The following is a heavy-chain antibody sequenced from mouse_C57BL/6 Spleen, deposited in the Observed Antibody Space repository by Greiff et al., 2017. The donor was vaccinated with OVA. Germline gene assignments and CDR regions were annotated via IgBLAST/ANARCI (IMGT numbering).Heavy chain of an antibody. CDR3: ARSGHYGPYYYAMDY. V-gene: IGHV14-3*01. J-gene: IGHJ4*01. Sequence: EVMLVESVAELVRPGASVKLSCTASGFNIKNTYMHWVKQRPEQGLEWIGRIDPANGNTKYAPKFQGKATITADTSSNTAYLQLSSLTSEDTAIYYCARSGHYGPYYYAMDYWGQGTSVTVSS. CDR2: IDPANGNT. D-gene: IGHD1-1*02. CDR1: GFNIKNTY.